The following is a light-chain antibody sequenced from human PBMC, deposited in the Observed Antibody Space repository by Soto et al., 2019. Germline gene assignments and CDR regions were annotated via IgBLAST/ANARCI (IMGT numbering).Light chain of an antibody. CDR2: AAS. Sequence: DIQMTQSPSSLSASVGDRVIITCRASHNIDNSLNWYQQNPGKAPKPLIYAASSLKSGFYSRCSGSGSRTEFTLTISSLQPEDFADQPCHHRHSNPYTFGRGTKLEIK. V-gene: IGKV1-39*01. J-gene: IGKJ2*01. CDR3: HHRHSNPYT. CDR1: HNIDNS.